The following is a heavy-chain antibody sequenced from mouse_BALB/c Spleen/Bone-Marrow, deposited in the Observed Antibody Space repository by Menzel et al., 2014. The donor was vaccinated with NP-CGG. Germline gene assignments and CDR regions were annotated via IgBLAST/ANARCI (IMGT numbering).Heavy chain of an antibody. CDR3: ARHAYYDQTEVSFVY. CDR2: ISGDGRYT. D-gene: IGHD2-4*01. CDR1: GFSFSNYG. J-gene: IGHJ3*01. Sequence: EVKLMESGGGLVKSGGSLKLSCAASGFSFSNYGMSWVRQTPXKXXXWVATISGDGRYTFYSDSVKGRFTISRDNAKNNLYLQLSSLRXEDTALYYCARHAYYDQTEVSFVYWGQGTLVTVSA. V-gene: IGHV5-9-2*01.